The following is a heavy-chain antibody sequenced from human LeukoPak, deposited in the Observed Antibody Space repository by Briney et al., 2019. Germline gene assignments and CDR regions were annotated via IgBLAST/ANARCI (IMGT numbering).Heavy chain of an antibody. J-gene: IGHJ4*02. D-gene: IGHD7-27*01. CDR2: ISGSVGST. CDR1: XXTXXXXX. CDR3: AIDPNWGTHS. Sequence: PGGSLXLSCAASXXTXXXXXXXWXRQAXGXXXXXVSGISGSVGSTYYADSVKGRFTISRDNSKNTLSLQMISLRAEDTAVYYCAIDPNWGTHSWGQGVLVTVSS. V-gene: IGHV3-23*01.